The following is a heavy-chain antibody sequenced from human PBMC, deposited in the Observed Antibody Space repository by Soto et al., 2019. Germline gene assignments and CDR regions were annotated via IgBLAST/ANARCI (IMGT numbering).Heavy chain of an antibody. CDR3: AREDYGGNSLPL. CDR1: GGSISSGGYY. CDR2: IYYSGST. J-gene: IGHJ4*02. V-gene: IGHV4-31*03. D-gene: IGHD4-17*01. Sequence: PSETLSLSCPVSGGSISSGGYYWSWIRQHPGKGLEWIGYIYYSGSTYYNPSLKSRVTISVDTSKNQFSLKLSSVTAADTAVYYCAREDYGGNSLPLWGQGTLVTVSS.